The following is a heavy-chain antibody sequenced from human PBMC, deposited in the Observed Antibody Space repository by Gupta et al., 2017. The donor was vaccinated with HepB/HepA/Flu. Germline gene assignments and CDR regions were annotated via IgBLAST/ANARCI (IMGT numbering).Heavy chain of an antibody. D-gene: IGHD2-2*03. J-gene: IGHJ4*02. V-gene: IGHV4-59*12. CDR1: NGSISLYY. CDR3: ARAGDGYLIDY. CDR2: IYYSGSI. Sequence: QVQLQESGPGLVKPSETLSLTCTVSNGSISLYYWTWIPQPPGKGLEWIGYIYYSGSINYNPSLKSRVTMSVDTSKNQFSLKLRSVTTADTAVYYCARAGDGYLIDYWGQGVLVTVSS.